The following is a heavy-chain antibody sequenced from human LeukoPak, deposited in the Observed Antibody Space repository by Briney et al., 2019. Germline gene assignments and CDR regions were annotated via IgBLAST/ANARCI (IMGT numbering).Heavy chain of an antibody. CDR1: GFTFDDYA. V-gene: IGHV3-9*01. CDR2: ISWNSGSI. Sequence: GGSLRLSCAASGFTFDDYAMHWVRQAPGKGLEWASGISWNSGSIGYADSVKGRFTISRDNAKNSLYLQMNSLRAEDTALYYCAQSRTYYYDSSGYYFSYWGQGTLVTVSS. J-gene: IGHJ4*02. CDR3: AQSRTYYYDSSGYYFSY. D-gene: IGHD3-22*01.